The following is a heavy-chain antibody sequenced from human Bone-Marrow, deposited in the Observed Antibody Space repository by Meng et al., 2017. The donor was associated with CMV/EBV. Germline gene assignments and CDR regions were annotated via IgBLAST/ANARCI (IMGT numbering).Heavy chain of an antibody. CDR2: IVVGSGNT. Sequence: SVKVSCKASGFTFTSSAVQWVRQARGQRLEWIGWIVVGSGNTNYAQKFQERVTITRDMSTSTAYMELSSLRSEDTAVYYCAAGWDIVVVPADYYYYYGMDVWGQGTTVIVSS. D-gene: IGHD2-2*01. J-gene: IGHJ6*02. V-gene: IGHV1-58*01. CDR3: AAGWDIVVVPADYYYYYGMDV. CDR1: GFTFTSSA.